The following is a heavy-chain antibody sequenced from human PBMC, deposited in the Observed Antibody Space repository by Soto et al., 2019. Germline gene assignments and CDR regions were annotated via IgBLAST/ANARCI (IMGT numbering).Heavy chain of an antibody. CDR2: ISPDNGNT. CDR1: GYTFTIYG. V-gene: IGHV1-18*01. Sequence: QVQLVQSGGEVKKPGASVKVSCKASGYTFTIYGINWVRQAPGQGLEWMGWISPDNGNTNYAQKRQGRVTMTTATSTSTAYTELRSLRSDDTAVYYCARALGYSGYAGMDVWGQGTTVTVSS. CDR3: ARALGYSGYAGMDV. D-gene: IGHD5-12*01. J-gene: IGHJ6*02.